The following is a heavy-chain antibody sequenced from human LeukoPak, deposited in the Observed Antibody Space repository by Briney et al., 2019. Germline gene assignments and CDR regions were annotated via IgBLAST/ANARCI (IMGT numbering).Heavy chain of an antibody. CDR3: AKKSGQLERHSGYFDY. CDR1: GGSFSGYY. J-gene: IGHJ4*02. D-gene: IGHD1-1*01. V-gene: IGHV4-34*01. CDR2: INHSGST. Sequence: PSETLSLTCAVYGGSFSGYYWSWIRQPPGKGLEWIREINHSGSTNYNPSLKSRVTISVDTSKNQFSLKLSSVTAADTAVYYCAKKSGQLERHSGYFDYWGQGTLVTVSS.